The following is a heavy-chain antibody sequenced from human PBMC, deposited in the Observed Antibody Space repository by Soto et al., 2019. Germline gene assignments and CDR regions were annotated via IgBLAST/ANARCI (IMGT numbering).Heavy chain of an antibody. D-gene: IGHD2-21*01. CDR3: AHSPLVVISREYYFDY. Sequence: QITLKESGPTLVKPTQTLTLTCTFSGFSLSTSGVGVGWIRQPPGKALEWLALIYWDDDKRYSPSLKSRLTITXXTXKXXVVLTMTNMDPVDTATYYCAHSPLVVISREYYFDYWGQGTLVTVSS. J-gene: IGHJ4*02. CDR1: GFSLSTSGVG. V-gene: IGHV2-5*02. CDR2: IYWDDDK.